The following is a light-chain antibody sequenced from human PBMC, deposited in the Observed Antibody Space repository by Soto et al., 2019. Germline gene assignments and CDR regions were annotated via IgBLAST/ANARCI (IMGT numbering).Light chain of an antibody. V-gene: IGKV1-5*01. J-gene: IGKJ1*01. CDR1: QSISNS. CDR2: DAS. CDR3: RQYGT. Sequence: DIQMTQSPSTLSASVGDRVTITCRASQSISNSLAWYQQKPGKAPKLLIYDASNLESGVPSRFSGSGSGTEFTLTISNLQPDDFATYYCRQYGTFGQGTKVDIK.